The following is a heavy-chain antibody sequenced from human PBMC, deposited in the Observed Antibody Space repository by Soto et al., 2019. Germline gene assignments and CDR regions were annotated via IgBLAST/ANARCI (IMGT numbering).Heavy chain of an antibody. D-gene: IGHD2-15*01. J-gene: IGHJ6*03. CDR2: IYYSGST. CDR1: GGSISSYY. Sequence: QVQLQESGPGLVKPSETLSLTCTVSGGSISSYYWSWIRQPPGKGLEWIGYIYYSGSTNYNPSLKSRVTISVDTSKNQFSLKLSSVTAADTAVYYCARRKDCSGGSCYFMGTTTFYMDVWGKGTTVTVSS. CDR3: ARRKDCSGGSCYFMGTTTFYMDV. V-gene: IGHV4-59*08.